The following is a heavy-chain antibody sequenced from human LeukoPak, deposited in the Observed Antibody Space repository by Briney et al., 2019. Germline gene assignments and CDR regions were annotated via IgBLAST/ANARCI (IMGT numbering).Heavy chain of an antibody. CDR2: IIPIFGIA. J-gene: IGHJ5*02. V-gene: IGHV1-69*04. CDR1: GGAFSRYA. D-gene: IGHD2-2*01. Sequence: SVKVSCKASGGAFSRYAISWVRQAPGQGLEWMGRIIPIFGIANYAQKFQGRVTITADKSTSTAYMELSSLRSEDTAVYYCARDAVEVVPAAMYYNWFDPWGQGTLVTVSS. CDR3: ARDAVEVVPAAMYYNWFDP.